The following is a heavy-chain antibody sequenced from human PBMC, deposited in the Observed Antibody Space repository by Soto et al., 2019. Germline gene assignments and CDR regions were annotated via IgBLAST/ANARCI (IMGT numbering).Heavy chain of an antibody. Sequence: QVQLVESGGGVVQPGRSLRLSCAASGFTFSSYGMHWVRQAPGKGLEWVAVISYDGSNKYYADSVKGRFTISRDNSENTMYLQMNSLRAEDKAVYYCAKVGHSSGGIIDYWGQGPLVTVSS. D-gene: IGHD6-19*01. CDR3: AKVGHSSGGIIDY. CDR2: ISYDGSNK. J-gene: IGHJ4*02. CDR1: GFTFSSYG. V-gene: IGHV3-30*18.